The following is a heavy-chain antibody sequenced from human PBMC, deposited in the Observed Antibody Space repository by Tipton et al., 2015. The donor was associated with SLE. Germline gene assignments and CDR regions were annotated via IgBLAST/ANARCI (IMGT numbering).Heavy chain of an antibody. D-gene: IGHD1-26*01. Sequence: SLRLSCETSGFPFSDYWMHWVRQAPGKGLVWVSRINSDGSSTSYADSVEGRFTISRDNAKNTLYLQMNSLRAEDTAVYYCASGVGANSFGYWGQGTLVTVSS. J-gene: IGHJ4*02. CDR3: ASGVGANSFGY. V-gene: IGHV3-74*01. CDR1: GFPFSDYW. CDR2: INSDGSST.